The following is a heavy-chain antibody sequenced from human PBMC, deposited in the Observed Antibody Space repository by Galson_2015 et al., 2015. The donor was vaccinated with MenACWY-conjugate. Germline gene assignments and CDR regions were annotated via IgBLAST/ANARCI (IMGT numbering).Heavy chain of an antibody. Sequence: SETLSLTCAVSGGSISSSNWWSWVRQPPGKGLEWIGEIYHSGSTNYNPSLKSRVTISVDKSKNQFSLKLSSVTAADTAVYYCAYSSSWFFGAFDIWGQGTMVTVSS. V-gene: IGHV4-4*02. J-gene: IGHJ3*02. CDR2: IYHSGST. D-gene: IGHD6-13*01. CDR1: GGSISSSNW. CDR3: AYSSSWFFGAFDI.